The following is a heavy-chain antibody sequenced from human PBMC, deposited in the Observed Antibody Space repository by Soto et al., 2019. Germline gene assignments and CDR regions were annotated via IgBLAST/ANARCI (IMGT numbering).Heavy chain of an antibody. CDR1: GFTFSSYG. J-gene: IGHJ4*02. CDR3: AGRSGSSDY. Sequence: GGSLRLSCAASGFTFSSYGMHWVRQAPGKGLEWVALISYDEIDKYFADAVKGRFTISRDNSKNTLYLQMDSLRAEDTAVYYCAGRSGSSDYWGRGTLVTGSS. V-gene: IGHV3-30*19. D-gene: IGHD3-10*01. CDR2: ISYDEIDK.